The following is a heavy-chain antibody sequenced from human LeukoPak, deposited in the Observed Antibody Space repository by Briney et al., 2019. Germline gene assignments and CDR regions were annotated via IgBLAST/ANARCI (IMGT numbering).Heavy chain of an antibody. CDR3: AKDPNAYYYDSSGYLVY. CDR2: IRYDGSNK. Sequence: AGGSLRLSCAASGFTFSSYAMHWVRQAPGKGLEWVAFIRYDGSNKYYADSVKGRFTISRDNSKNTLYLQMNSLRAEDTAVYYCAKDPNAYYYDSSGYLVYWGQGTLVTVST. CDR1: GFTFSSYA. D-gene: IGHD3-22*01. V-gene: IGHV3-30*02. J-gene: IGHJ4*02.